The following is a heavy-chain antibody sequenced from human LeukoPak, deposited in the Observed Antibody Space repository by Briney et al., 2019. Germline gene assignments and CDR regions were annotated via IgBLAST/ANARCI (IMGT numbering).Heavy chain of an antibody. CDR2: IYPGESDT. Sequence: GESLKISCKGSGYIFTTYWIGWVRQMPGKGLEWMGIIYPGESDTRYSPSFQGQVTISADKSISTAYLQWSSLKASDTAIYYCARHEKSGINYYFGMDVWGQGTTVTVSS. V-gene: IGHV5-51*01. D-gene: IGHD2-15*01. CDR3: ARHEKSGINYYFGMDV. CDR1: GYIFTTYW. J-gene: IGHJ6*02.